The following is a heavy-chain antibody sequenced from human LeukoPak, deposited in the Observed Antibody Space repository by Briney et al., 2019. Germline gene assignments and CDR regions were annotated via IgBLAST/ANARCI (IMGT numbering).Heavy chain of an antibody. J-gene: IGHJ1*01. CDR2: IYSGGST. CDR3: ASADPVVSSGWYRGPFFQH. D-gene: IGHD6-19*01. V-gene: IGHV3-53*01. Sequence: PGGSLRLSCAASGFTVSSNYMSWVRQAPGKGLEWVSVIYSGGSTYYADSVKGRFTISRDNSKNTLYLQMNSLRAEDTAVYYCASADPVVSSGWYRGPFFQHWGQGTLVTVSS. CDR1: GFTVSSNY.